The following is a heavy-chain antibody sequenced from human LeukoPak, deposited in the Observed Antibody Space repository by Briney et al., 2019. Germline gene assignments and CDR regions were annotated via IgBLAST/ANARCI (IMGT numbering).Heavy chain of an antibody. CDR3: ARKTGGSLDI. D-gene: IGHD7-27*01. CDR2: ISSSSGTI. Sequence: PGGSLRLSCAASGFTFSSYSMNWVRQAPGKGLEWVTYISSSSGTIYYADSVKGRFTISRDNAKNSLYLEMNSLRAEDTAVYYCARKTGGSLDIWGQGTMVTVSS. J-gene: IGHJ3*02. CDR1: GFTFSSYS. V-gene: IGHV3-48*01.